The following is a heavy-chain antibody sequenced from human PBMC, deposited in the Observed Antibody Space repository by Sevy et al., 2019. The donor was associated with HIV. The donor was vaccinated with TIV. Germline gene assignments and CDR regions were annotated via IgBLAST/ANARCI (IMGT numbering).Heavy chain of an antibody. CDR1: GFTFSNYG. CDR3: ARTPIMITFGGIIDYFHY. Sequence: GGSLRLSCAASGFTFSNYGMHWVRQAPGKGLESVAVIWYDGTNKYYADSVKGRFTISRDNSKNTLYMQMNSLRADDTAVYYCARTPIMITFGGIIDYFHYWGRGTLVTVSS. V-gene: IGHV3-33*01. J-gene: IGHJ4*02. CDR2: IWYDGTNK. D-gene: IGHD3-16*01.